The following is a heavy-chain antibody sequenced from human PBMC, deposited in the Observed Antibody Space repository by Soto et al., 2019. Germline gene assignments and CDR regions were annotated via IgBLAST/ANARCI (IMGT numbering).Heavy chain of an antibody. CDR3: ARDLSSRFDAFAI. Sequence: QVQLVESGGGVVQPGRSLRLSGVASGFTFSRFGMHWVRQAPGKGLEWVAGIWYDGSGDYYADSVTGRFTISRDNAKNTMYLQTNSLRAEATSISYGARDLSSRFDAFAIWGQGTMVTVA. D-gene: IGHD6-13*01. CDR1: GFTFSRFG. J-gene: IGHJ3*02. CDR2: IWYDGSGD. V-gene: IGHV3-33*01.